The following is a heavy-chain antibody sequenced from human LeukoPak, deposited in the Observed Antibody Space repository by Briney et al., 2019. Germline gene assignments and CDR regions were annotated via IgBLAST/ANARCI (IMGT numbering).Heavy chain of an antibody. CDR3: ARGNAQLVEFDY. V-gene: IGHV4-30-4*01. D-gene: IGHD6-13*01. Sequence: SQTLSLTCTVSGGSISSGDYYWSWIRQPPGKGLEWIGYIYYSGSTYYNPSLKSRVTISVDTSKNQFSLKLSSVTAADTAVYYCARGNAQLVEFDYWGQGTLVTVSS. CDR2: IYYSGST. J-gene: IGHJ4*02. CDR1: GGSISSGDYY.